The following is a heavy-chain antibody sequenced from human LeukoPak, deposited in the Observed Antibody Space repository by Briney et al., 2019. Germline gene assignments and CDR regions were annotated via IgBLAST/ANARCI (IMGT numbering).Heavy chain of an antibody. Sequence: SVKVSCKASGGTFSSYAISWVRQAPGQGLEWMGGIIPIFGTANYAQKFQGRVTITTDTSTSTAYMELRSLRSDDTAVYYCARGYCSSTSCYKLFWFDPWGQGTLVTVSS. CDR3: ARGYCSSTSCYKLFWFDP. J-gene: IGHJ5*02. D-gene: IGHD2-2*02. CDR2: IIPIFGTA. CDR1: GGTFSSYA. V-gene: IGHV1-69*05.